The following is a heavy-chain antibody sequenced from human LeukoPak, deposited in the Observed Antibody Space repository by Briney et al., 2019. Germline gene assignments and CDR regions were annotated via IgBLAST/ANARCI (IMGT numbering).Heavy chain of an antibody. CDR1: GGSISSYY. D-gene: IGHD2-2*02. CDR3: ARQGYCSSTSCYTRVWFDP. Sequence: SETLSLTCTVSGGSISSYYWSWIRQPPGKGLEWIGYIYYSGSTNYNPSLKSRVTISVDTSKNQFSLKLSSVTAADTAVYYCARQGYCSSTSCYTRVWFDPWGQGTLVTVSS. V-gene: IGHV4-59*08. CDR2: IYYSGST. J-gene: IGHJ5*02.